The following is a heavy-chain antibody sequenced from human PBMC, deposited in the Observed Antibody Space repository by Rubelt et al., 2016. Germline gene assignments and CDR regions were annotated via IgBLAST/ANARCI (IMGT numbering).Heavy chain of an antibody. CDR1: GYTFTSYY. Sequence: QVQLVQSGAEVKKPGASVKVSCKASGYTFTSYYMHWVRQAPGQGLECMGIINPSGGSKRYATKFQGRVTMTRDTSTGTVYMELSSLRSEGTAVYYCASSNYSYAGFDYWGQGTLVTVSS. V-gene: IGHV1-46*01. J-gene: IGHJ4*02. CDR3: ASSNYSYAGFDY. CDR2: INPSGGSK. D-gene: IGHD5-18*01.